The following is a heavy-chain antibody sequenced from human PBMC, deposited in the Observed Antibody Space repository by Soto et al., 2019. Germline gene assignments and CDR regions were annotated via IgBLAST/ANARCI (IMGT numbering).Heavy chain of an antibody. CDR3: DFESARATGYYYSGIDV. CDR1: GFTFSSYA. Sequence: PGGSLRLSCAASGFTFSSYAMHWVRQAPGKGLEWVSVIYSGGSTYYADSVKGRFTISRDNSKNTLYLQMNSLRAEDTAVYYCDFESARATGYYYSGIDVWGQGTTVTVSS. D-gene: IGHD1-26*01. CDR2: IYSGGST. J-gene: IGHJ6*02. V-gene: IGHV3-53*01.